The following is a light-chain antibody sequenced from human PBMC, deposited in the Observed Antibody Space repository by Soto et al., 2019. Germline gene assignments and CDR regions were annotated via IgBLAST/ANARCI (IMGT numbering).Light chain of an antibody. CDR3: HQRQSWPRT. Sequence: EIVSTQSPATLSSFPGDRVTLSCRASQAVNTRLAWYQHRPGQAPRLLIYLASNRAAGVPARFSGSGSGTDFTLTISDVEPEDFAVYYCHQRQSWPRTFGQGTKVDI. J-gene: IGKJ1*01. V-gene: IGKV3-11*01. CDR2: LAS. CDR1: QAVNTR.